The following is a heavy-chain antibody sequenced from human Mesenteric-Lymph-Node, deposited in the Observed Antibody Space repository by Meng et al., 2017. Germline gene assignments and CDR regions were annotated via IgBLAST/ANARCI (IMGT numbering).Heavy chain of an antibody. D-gene: IGHD3-9*01. J-gene: IGHJ4*02. CDR3: ARDKDWHNFDK. CDR1: GFTFSSYG. CDR2: IWYDGSNK. V-gene: IGHV3-33*01. Sequence: GESLKISCAASGFTFSSYGMHWVRQAPGKGLEWVAVIWYDGSNKYYADSVKGRFTISRDNSKNSLHLQMNSLRVEDTAVYFCARDKDWHNFDKWGQGTLVTVSS.